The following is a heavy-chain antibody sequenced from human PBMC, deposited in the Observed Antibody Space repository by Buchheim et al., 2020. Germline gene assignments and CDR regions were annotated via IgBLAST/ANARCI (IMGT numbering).Heavy chain of an antibody. CDR3: ARDGRAIAAAAHFDY. CDR2: IWYDGSNK. J-gene: IGHJ4*02. CDR1: GFTFSSYG. V-gene: IGHV3-33*01. D-gene: IGHD6-13*01. Sequence: QVQLVESGGGVVQPGRSLRLSCAASGFTFSSYGMHWVRQAPGKGLEWVAVIWYDGSNKYYADSVKGRFTISRDNSKKTLYLQMNSLRAEDTAVYYCARDGRAIAAAAHFDYWGQGTL.